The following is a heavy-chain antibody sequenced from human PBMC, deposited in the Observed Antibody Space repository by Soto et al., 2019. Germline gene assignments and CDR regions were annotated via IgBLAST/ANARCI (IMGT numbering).Heavy chain of an antibody. CDR3: AKTPYDSKSSARDRWYFDY. J-gene: IGHJ4*02. Sequence: GGSLRLSCAASGFTFSSYGMHWVRQAPGKGLEWMTVIWYDGSQKYYGDSVNGRFTISRDNSKNTVYLQMNSLRAEDTAVYYCAKTPYDSKSSARDRWYFDYWGQGTLVTVSS. CDR1: GFTFSSYG. CDR2: IWYDGSQK. V-gene: IGHV3-30*02. D-gene: IGHD2-15*01.